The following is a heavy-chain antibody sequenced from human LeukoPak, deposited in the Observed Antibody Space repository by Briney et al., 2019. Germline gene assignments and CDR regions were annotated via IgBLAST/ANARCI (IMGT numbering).Heavy chain of an antibody. CDR1: GGFISSYY. CDR3: ARSRSTSSLWNFDY. V-gene: IGHV4-59*01. J-gene: IGHJ4*02. CDR2: IYNTGST. D-gene: IGHD6-6*01. Sequence: SETLSLTCTVSGGFISSYYWSWIRQPPGKGLEWIGYIYNTGSTNYNPSLKSRVTISPDTSNNQFSLKLTSVTAADTAVYYCARSRSTSSLWNFDYWGQGTLVTVSS.